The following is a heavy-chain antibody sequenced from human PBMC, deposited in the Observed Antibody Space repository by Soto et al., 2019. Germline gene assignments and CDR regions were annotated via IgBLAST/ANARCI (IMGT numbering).Heavy chain of an antibody. Sequence: ASVKVSCKASGYTFTSYGISWVRQAPGQGLEWMGWISAINGKANYAQKFQGRVTITADKSTSTAYMELRSLRSDDTAVYYCAREGVDTASAGKFDYWGQGTLVTVSS. CDR1: GYTFTSYG. J-gene: IGHJ4*02. V-gene: IGHV1-18*01. D-gene: IGHD5-18*01. CDR3: AREGVDTASAGKFDY. CDR2: ISAINGKA.